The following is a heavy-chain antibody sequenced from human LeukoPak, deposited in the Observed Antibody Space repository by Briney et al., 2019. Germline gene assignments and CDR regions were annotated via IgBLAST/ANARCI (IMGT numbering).Heavy chain of an antibody. D-gene: IGHD5-18*01. J-gene: IGHJ4*02. V-gene: IGHV4-30-2*01. CDR1: GGSISSGGYY. Sequence: SETLSLTCTVSGGSISSGGYYWSWIRQPPGKGLEWIGYIYHSGSTYYNPSLKSRVTISVDRSKNQFSLKLSSVTAADTAVYYCAREGLNTAMRYWGQGTLVTVSS. CDR2: IYHSGST. CDR3: AREGLNTAMRY.